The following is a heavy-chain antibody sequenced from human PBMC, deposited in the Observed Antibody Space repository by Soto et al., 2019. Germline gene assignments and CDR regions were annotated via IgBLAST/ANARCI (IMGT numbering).Heavy chain of an antibody. CDR1: GYSFTGYY. V-gene: IGHV1-2*02. J-gene: IGHJ4*02. D-gene: IGHD5-12*01. CDR3: ARDSVSTIGDFDN. CDR2: INPNSGAT. Sequence: QVQLVQSGAEMKKPGASVTVSCKASGYSFTGYYLHWVRQAPGQGLEWLGWINPNSGATNHAQKFQGRVTMTRDRSITTAYMDLNRLTSDDTGVYYCARDSVSTIGDFDNCGQGTLVTVSS.